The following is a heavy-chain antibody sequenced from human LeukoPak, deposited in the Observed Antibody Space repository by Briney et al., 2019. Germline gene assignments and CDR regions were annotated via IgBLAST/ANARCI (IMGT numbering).Heavy chain of an antibody. Sequence: GGSLILSCAASGFTVSSNYMSWVRQAPGKGLERVSVIYSGGSTYYADSVKGRFTISRDNSKNTLYLQMNSLRAEDTAVYYCARDSAAAGIFDYWGQGTLVTVSS. CDR3: ARDSAAAGIFDY. CDR2: IYSGGST. J-gene: IGHJ4*02. V-gene: IGHV3-53*01. CDR1: GFTVSSNY. D-gene: IGHD6-13*01.